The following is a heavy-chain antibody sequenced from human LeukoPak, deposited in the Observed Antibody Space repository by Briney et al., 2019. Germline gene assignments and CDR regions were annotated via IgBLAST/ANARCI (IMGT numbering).Heavy chain of an antibody. V-gene: IGHV4-59*08. CDR1: GGSISSYH. CDR3: ARGVFSDY. Sequence: SETLSLTCTVSGGSISSYHWSWIRQPPGKGLEWIGYIFYSGSTNYNPSLKSRVTISVDTSKNQFSLKLSSVTAADTAVYYCARGVFSDYWGQGTLVTVSS. J-gene: IGHJ4*02. D-gene: IGHD6-13*01. CDR2: IFYSGST.